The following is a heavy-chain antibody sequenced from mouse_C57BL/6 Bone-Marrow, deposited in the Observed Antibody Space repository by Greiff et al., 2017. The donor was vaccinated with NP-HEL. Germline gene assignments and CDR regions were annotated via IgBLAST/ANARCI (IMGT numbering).Heavy chain of an antibody. V-gene: IGHV1-64*01. CDR3: ARCYYGNYVWYFDY. CDR2: IHPNSGST. Sequence: VQLQQPGAELVKPGASVKLSCKASGYTFTSYWMHWVKQRPGQGLEWIGMIHPNSGSTNYNEKFKSKATLTVDKSSSTAYMQLSSLTSEDSAVYYCARCYYGNYVWYFDYWGQGTTLTVSS. J-gene: IGHJ2*01. CDR1: GYTFTSYW. D-gene: IGHD2-1*01.